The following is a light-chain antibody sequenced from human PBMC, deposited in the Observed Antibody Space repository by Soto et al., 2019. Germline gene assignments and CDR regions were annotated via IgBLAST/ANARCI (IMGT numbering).Light chain of an antibody. V-gene: IGLV1-44*01. J-gene: IGLJ3*02. CDR2: SNN. CDR1: SSNIGSNT. Sequence: QSVLTQPPSASGTPGQRVTISCSGSSSNIGSNTVNWYQQLPGTAPKLLIYSNNKRPSGVPDRFSGSKSGTSASLAISGRQSEEEADYYCAAWDDSLNGWVFGGGTKLTVL. CDR3: AAWDDSLNGWV.